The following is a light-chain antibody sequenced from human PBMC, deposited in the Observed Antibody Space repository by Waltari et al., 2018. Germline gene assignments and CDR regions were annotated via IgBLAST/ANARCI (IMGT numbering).Light chain of an antibody. J-gene: IGLJ1*01. CDR2: EFS. CDR1: SSDVGGYNY. CDR3: SSYTSSSTLV. V-gene: IGLV2-14*01. Sequence: SALTQPASVSGSPGQSITISCTGTSSDVGGYNYVSWYQQHPGKAPKLMVYEFSNRPSGVSHRFSGAKSRHTASLTISGLQAEDEADYYCSSYTSSSTLVFGTGTKVAVL.